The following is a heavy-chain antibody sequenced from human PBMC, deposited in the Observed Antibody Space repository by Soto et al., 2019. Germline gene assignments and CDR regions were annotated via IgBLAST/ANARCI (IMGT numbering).Heavy chain of an antibody. V-gene: IGHV3-7*01. CDR2: IKEDGSEK. D-gene: IGHD6-6*01. CDR3: ARDSRSSWNAFDI. Sequence: EVQLVESGGGLVQPGGSLRLSCAASGFTFSSYWMSWVRQAPGKGLEWVANIKEDGSEKYYVDSVKGRFTISRDNAKNSLFLHMNSLRAEDTAVYYCARDSRSSWNAFDIWGQGTMVTVSS. J-gene: IGHJ3*02. CDR1: GFTFSSYW.